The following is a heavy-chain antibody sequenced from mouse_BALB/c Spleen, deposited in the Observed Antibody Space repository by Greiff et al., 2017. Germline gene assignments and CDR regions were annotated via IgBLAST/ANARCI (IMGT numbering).Heavy chain of an antibody. CDR3: ARWLLRAMDY. D-gene: IGHD2-3*01. Sequence: EVKLQESGPSLVKPSQTLSLTCSVTGDSITSGYWNWIRKFPGNKLEYMGYISYSGSTYYNPSLKSRISITRDTSKNQYSLQLNAVTSEDTATYYGARWLLRAMDYWGQGTSVTVSS. CDR1: GDSITSGY. J-gene: IGHJ4*01. CDR2: ISYSGST. V-gene: IGHV3-8*02.